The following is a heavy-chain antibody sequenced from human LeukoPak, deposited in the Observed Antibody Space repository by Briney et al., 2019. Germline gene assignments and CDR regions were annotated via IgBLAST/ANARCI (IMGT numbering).Heavy chain of an antibody. D-gene: IGHD2-2*01. CDR3: ARSRKYCRSTSCPGWFDP. CDR2: IYYSGIT. Sequence: SETLSLTCTVSGGSISSSSYYWSWIRQPPGKGLEWIGTIYYSGITYYNPSLKSRVTISVDTSKNQFSLKLSSVTAADTAVYYCARSRKYCRSTSCPGWFDPWGQGTLVTVSS. CDR1: GGSISSSSYY. V-gene: IGHV4-39*07. J-gene: IGHJ5*02.